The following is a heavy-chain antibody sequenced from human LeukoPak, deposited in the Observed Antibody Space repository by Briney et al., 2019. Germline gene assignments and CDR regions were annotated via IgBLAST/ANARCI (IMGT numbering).Heavy chain of an antibody. V-gene: IGHV4-61*02. CDR1: GGSISSGSYY. CDR3: ARDYHELGDAFDI. J-gene: IGHJ3*02. D-gene: IGHD1-26*01. Sequence: PSQTLSLTCTISGGSISSGSYYWSWIRQPAGKGLEWIGRIYTSGSTNYNPSLKSRVTMSVDTSKNQFSLKLSSVTAADTAVYYCARDYHELGDAFDIWGQGTMVTVSS. CDR2: IYTSGST.